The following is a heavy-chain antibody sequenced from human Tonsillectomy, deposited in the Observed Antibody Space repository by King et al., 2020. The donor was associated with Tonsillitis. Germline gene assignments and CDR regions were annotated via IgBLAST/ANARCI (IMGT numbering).Heavy chain of an antibody. V-gene: IGHV3-21*01. Sequence: VQLVESGGGLVKPGGSLRLSCAASGFTFSSYSMNWVRQAPGKGLEWVSSISSSSSYIYYADSVKGRFTISRENAKNSLYLQMNSLRAEDTAVYYCARDKEYCSGGSCYPDRYYYYYYGMDVWGQGTTVTVSS. CDR1: GFTFSSYS. CDR2: ISSSSSYI. J-gene: IGHJ6*02. D-gene: IGHD2-15*01. CDR3: ARDKEYCSGGSCYPDRYYYYYYGMDV.